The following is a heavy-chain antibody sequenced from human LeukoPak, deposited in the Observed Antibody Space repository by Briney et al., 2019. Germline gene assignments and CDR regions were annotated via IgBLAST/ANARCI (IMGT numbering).Heavy chain of an antibody. CDR1: GYTFTGYY. J-gene: IGHJ6*02. D-gene: IGHD2-2*01. Sequence: ASVKVSCKASGYTFTGYYMHWVRQAPGQGLEWMGIVNPSGGSTSAAQKFQGRVTMTRDTSTSTVYMELSSLRSEDTAVYYCARDAVVVPAAHYGMDVWGQGTTVTVSS. V-gene: IGHV1-46*01. CDR2: VNPSGGST. CDR3: ARDAVVVPAAHYGMDV.